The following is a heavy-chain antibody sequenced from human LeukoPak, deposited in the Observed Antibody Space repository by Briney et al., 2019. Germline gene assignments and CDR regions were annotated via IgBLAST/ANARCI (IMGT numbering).Heavy chain of an antibody. CDR3: ARDLSYGSGEF. J-gene: IGHJ4*02. Sequence: GGSLRLSCAGSGFTFSHYGIYWVRQAPGKGLEWVACIWHDGSKQLYRDAVKGRFTISRDDSKNTVFLQMNSLRAEDTAVYFCARDLSYGSGEFWGQGTLVTVSS. D-gene: IGHD3-10*01. V-gene: IGHV3-33*01. CDR1: GFTFSHYG. CDR2: IWHDGSKQ.